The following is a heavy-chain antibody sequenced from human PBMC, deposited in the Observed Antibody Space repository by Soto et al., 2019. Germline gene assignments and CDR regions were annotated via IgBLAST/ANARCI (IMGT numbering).Heavy chain of an antibody. CDR2: IYYSGST. V-gene: IGHV4-39*01. D-gene: IGHD2-21*02. CDR1: GDSVSSRSYY. J-gene: IGHJ4*02. Sequence: SETLSLTCTVTGDSVSSRSYYWGWIRQPPGKGLEWIGSIYYSGSTYNNPSLRSRVSMSIDTSKDQFSLKLKSVTAADTALYFCARQRTSVVTQAYFDVWGPGXLVTVSS. CDR3: ARQRTSVVTQAYFDV.